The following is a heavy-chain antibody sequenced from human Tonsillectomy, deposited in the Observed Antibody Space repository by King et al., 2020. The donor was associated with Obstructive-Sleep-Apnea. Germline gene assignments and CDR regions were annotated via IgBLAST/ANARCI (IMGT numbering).Heavy chain of an antibody. J-gene: IGHJ4*02. CDR3: ARDSQYGDLGFAY. CDR1: GYTCTRYY. D-gene: IGHD4-17*01. V-gene: IGHV1-46*01. CDR2: INPRGGCT. Sequence: VQLVESGAEVKKPGASLKVSFKASGYTCTRYYMHGVRQAPGPGLECLGRINPRGGCTSYEQKFQGRVTMTRDTSTSTVYMELSSLRSEDTAVYYCARDSQYGDLGFAYWGQGTLVTVSS.